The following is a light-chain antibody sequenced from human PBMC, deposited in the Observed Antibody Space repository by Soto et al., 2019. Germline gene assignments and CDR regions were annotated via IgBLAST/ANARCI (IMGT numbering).Light chain of an antibody. CDR3: SSYTSSSTRV. CDR1: GSDVGGYNY. J-gene: IGLJ1*01. V-gene: IGLV2-14*01. CDR2: DVS. Sequence: QSVLTQRASVSGSPGQSITVSCTGTGSDVGGYNYVSWYQQHPGKAPKLMIYDVSNRPSGVSNRFSGSKSGNTASLTIPGLQAEDEADYYCSSYTSSSTRVFGTGTKVTAL.